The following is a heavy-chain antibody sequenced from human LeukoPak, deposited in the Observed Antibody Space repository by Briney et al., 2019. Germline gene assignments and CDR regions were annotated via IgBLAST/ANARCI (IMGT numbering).Heavy chain of an antibody. D-gene: IGHD1-26*01. CDR1: GFTFSSYG. J-gene: IGHJ4*02. Sequence: GGSLRLSCAASGFTFSSYGMHWARQAPGKGLEWVAFIRYDGSNKFYADSVKGRFTTSRDNSKNTLYLQMNSLRAEDTAVYYCARDLRGSYYNSDYWGQGTLVTVSS. V-gene: IGHV3-30*02. CDR3: ARDLRGSYYNSDY. CDR2: IRYDGSNK.